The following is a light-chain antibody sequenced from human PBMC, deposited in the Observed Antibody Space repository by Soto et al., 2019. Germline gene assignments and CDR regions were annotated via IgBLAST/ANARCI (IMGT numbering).Light chain of an antibody. CDR1: QSVSSY. CDR2: DAS. CDR3: QQYGSSGT. J-gene: IGKJ1*01. V-gene: IGKV3-20*01. Sequence: EIVLTPSPASLSFSPGERASLSCRASQSVSSYLAWYQQKPGQAPRLLIYDASNRATGVPDRFSGSGSGTDFTLTISRLEPEDFAVYYCQQYGSSGTFGQGTKV.